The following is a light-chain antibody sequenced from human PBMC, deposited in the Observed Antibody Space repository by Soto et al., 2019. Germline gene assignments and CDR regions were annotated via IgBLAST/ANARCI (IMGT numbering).Light chain of an antibody. Sequence: IVLTQSPGTLSLSPGERATLSCRASQSVSSSYLAWYQQKPGQAPRLRIYGASSRATGIPDRFSGSGSGTDFTLTISRLEPEDFAVYYCQQYGSSPPWTCGQGTKVEIK. V-gene: IGKV3-20*01. CDR3: QQYGSSPPWT. J-gene: IGKJ1*01. CDR1: QSVSSSY. CDR2: GAS.